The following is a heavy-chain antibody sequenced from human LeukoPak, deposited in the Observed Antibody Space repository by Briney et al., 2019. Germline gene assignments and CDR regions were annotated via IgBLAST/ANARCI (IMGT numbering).Heavy chain of an antibody. CDR1: GDSVSSNTAA. D-gene: IGHD3-10*01. J-gene: IGHJ4*02. Sequence: SQTLSLTCAISGDSVSSNTAAWNWIRQSPSRGLEWLGRTYYMSNWYNEYAASVNSRITINPDTSKNQFSLQLNSVTPEDTAVYYCARELLEKRPMGFDYWGQGTLVTVSS. CDR2: TYYMSNWYN. V-gene: IGHV6-1*01. CDR3: ARELLEKRPMGFDY.